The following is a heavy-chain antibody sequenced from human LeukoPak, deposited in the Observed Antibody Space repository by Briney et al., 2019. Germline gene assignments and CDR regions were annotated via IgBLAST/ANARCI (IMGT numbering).Heavy chain of an antibody. Sequence: GGSLRLSCAASGFTFSSYEMNWVRQAPGKGLEWVSYISSSGSTIYYADSVKGRLTISRDNATNSLYLQMNGLRAEDTAVYYCARVAGDTAIGVDYWGQGTPVTVSS. D-gene: IGHD5-18*01. CDR2: ISSSGSTI. V-gene: IGHV3-48*03. CDR1: GFTFSSYE. J-gene: IGHJ4*02. CDR3: ARVAGDTAIGVDY.